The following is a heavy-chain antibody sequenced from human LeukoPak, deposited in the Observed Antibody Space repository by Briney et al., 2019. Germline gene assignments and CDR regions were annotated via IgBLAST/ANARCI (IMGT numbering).Heavy chain of an antibody. CDR2: IYYSGST. CDR3: ARRPLGASPYWYFDL. D-gene: IGHD1-26*01. Sequence: SETLSLTCTVSGGSISSYYWSWIRQPPGKGLEWIGYIYYSGSTNYNPSLKSRVTISVDTSKNQFSLKLSSVTAADTAVYYCARRPLGASPYWYFDLWGRGTLVTVSS. CDR1: GGSISSYY. J-gene: IGHJ2*01. V-gene: IGHV4-59*08.